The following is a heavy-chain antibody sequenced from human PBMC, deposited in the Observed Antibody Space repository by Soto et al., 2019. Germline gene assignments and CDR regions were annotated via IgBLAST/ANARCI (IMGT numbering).Heavy chain of an antibody. V-gene: IGHV1-18*01. D-gene: IGHD3-22*01. CDR1: GYTFTSYG. J-gene: IGHJ4*02. CDR3: AREATYYYDSSGYFTVGY. Sequence: ASVKVSCKASGYTFTSYGISWVRQAPGQGLEWMGWISAYNGNTNYAQKLQGRVTMTTDTSTSTAYMELRSLRSDDTAVYYCAREATYYYDSSGYFTVGYWGQGTLVTVSS. CDR2: ISAYNGNT.